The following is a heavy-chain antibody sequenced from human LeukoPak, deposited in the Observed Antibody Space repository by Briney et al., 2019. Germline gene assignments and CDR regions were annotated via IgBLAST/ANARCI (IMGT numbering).Heavy chain of an antibody. J-gene: IGHJ5*02. Sequence: ASVKVSWKASGYIFTSYFTHWVRQAAGQGLEWMGLINPSGGSTRYAQKFQGRVTMTRDMSTSTVYMELSSLRSEDTAVYYCARALPHRRLMDTTMEQHLFDPWGQGTLVTVSS. CDR3: ARALPHRRLMDTTMEQHLFDP. D-gene: IGHD5-18*01. CDR1: GYIFTSYF. CDR2: INPSGGST. V-gene: IGHV1-46*01.